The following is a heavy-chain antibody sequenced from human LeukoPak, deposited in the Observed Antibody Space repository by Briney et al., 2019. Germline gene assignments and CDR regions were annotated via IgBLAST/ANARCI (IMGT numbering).Heavy chain of an antibody. Sequence: PGGSLRLSCAASGFTFSSYAMHWVRQAPGKGLEWVAVISYDGSNKYYADSVKGRFTISRDNSKNTLYLQMNSLRAEDTAVYYCARYGGDYVCDYWGQGTLVTVSS. CDR1: GFTFSSYA. CDR3: ARYGGDYVCDY. V-gene: IGHV3-30*04. D-gene: IGHD3-16*01. J-gene: IGHJ4*02. CDR2: ISYDGSNK.